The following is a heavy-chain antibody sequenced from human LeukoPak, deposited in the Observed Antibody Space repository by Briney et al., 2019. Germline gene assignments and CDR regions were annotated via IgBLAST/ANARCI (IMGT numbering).Heavy chain of an antibody. Sequence: PGGSLRLSCAASGFTFSSYAMSWVRQASGKGLEWVSDISGSGGSIYYADSVKGRFTISRDNSKNTLYLQMNSLRAEDTAVYYCAKFIVGASSRFDFWGQGTLVTVSS. J-gene: IGHJ4*02. CDR3: AKFIVGASSRFDF. D-gene: IGHD1-26*01. V-gene: IGHV3-23*01. CDR1: GFTFSSYA. CDR2: ISGSGGSI.